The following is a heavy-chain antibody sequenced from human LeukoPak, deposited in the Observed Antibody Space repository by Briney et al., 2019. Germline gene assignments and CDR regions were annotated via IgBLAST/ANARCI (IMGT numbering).Heavy chain of an antibody. Sequence: GESLKISCKASGYTFTGYYMHWVRQAPGQGLEWMGWINAGNGNTKYSQKFQGRVTITRDTSASTAYMELSSLRSEDTAVYYCASLPQPGYYDILTGYPASYGMDVWGQGTTVTVSS. J-gene: IGHJ6*02. CDR3: ASLPQPGYYDILTGYPASYGMDV. V-gene: IGHV1-3*01. CDR2: INAGNGNT. CDR1: GYTFTGYY. D-gene: IGHD3-9*01.